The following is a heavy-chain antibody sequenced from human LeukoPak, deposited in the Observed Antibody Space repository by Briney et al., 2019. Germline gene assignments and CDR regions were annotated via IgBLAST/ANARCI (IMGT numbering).Heavy chain of an antibody. CDR3: AREYSYGLLFAYYFDY. V-gene: IGHV4-4*07. D-gene: IGHD5-18*01. Sequence: SETLSLTCTVSGGSISSYYWSWIRQPAGKGLEWIGRIYTSGSTNYNPSLKSRVTMSVDTSKNQFSLKLSSVTAADTAVYYRAREYSYGLLFAYYFDYWGQGTLVTVSS. CDR1: GGSISSYY. J-gene: IGHJ4*02. CDR2: IYTSGST.